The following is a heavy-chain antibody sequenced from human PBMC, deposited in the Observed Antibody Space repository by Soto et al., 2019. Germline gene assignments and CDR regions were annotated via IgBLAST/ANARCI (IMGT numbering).Heavy chain of an antibody. CDR1: GFTFSTYG. V-gene: IGHV3-30*18. CDR2: ILYDGSKT. D-gene: IGHD1-7*01. J-gene: IGHJ4*02. CDR3: AKATVNWNYYLDF. Sequence: QVQLVESGGGVVQPGRSLRLSCAASGFTFSTYGMHWVRQAPGKGLEWVAIILYDGSKTYYADSVKGRFTISRDNSQNTLYQQMKSLRAEDTALYYCAKATVNWNYYLDFWGQGTLVTVYS.